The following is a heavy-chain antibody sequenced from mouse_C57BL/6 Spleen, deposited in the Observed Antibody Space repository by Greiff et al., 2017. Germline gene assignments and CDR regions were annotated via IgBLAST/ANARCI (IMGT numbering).Heavy chain of an antibody. J-gene: IGHJ4*01. CDR3: ARSGCDDAMDY. CDR2: IYPGDGDT. D-gene: IGHD2-12*01. CDR1: GYAFSSYW. V-gene: IGHV1-80*01. Sequence: QVQLQQSGAELVKPGASVKISCKASGYAFSSYWLNWVKQRPGKGLEWIGQIYPGDGDTNYNGKIKGKATLTADKSSSTAYMQLSSLTSEDAAVYFCARSGCDDAMDYWGQGTSVTVSS.